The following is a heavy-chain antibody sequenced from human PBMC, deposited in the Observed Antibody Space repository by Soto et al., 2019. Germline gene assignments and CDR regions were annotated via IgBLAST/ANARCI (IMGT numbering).Heavy chain of an antibody. CDR3: AREVQVHTPAFVY. V-gene: IGHV1-69*19. CDR1: GGTFNTYA. J-gene: IGHJ4*02. D-gene: IGHD3-10*01. CDR2: ISPMFGAA. Sequence: QVQLVQSGAEMNKPGSSVKVSCQSSGGTFNTYAMNWVRQAPGQGPEWMGDISPMFGAANYAPKFQGRVTITADESTGTSYMQLSSLTSEDTALYFCAREVQVHTPAFVYWGQGTMVTVSS.